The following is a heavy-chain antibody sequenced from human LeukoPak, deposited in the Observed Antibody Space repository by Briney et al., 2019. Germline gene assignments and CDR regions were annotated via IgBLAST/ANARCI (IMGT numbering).Heavy chain of an antibody. D-gene: IGHD4-17*01. CDR2: INHSGST. V-gene: IGHV4-34*01. CDR3: VIDYGDYGFDP. CDR1: GGSFSGYY. Sequence: SETLSLTCAVYGGSFSGYYWSWIRQPPGKGLEWIGEINHSGSTNYNPSLKSRATISVDTSKNQFSLKLSSVTAADTAVYYCVIDYGDYGFDPWGQGTPVTVSS. J-gene: IGHJ5*02.